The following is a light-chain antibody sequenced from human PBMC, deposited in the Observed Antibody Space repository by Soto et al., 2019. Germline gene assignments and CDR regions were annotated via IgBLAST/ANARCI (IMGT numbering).Light chain of an antibody. V-gene: IGLV2-14*01. CDR1: SSDVGGYNY. J-gene: IGLJ1*01. Sequence: QSVLTQPASESGSPGQSITISCTGTSSDVGGYNYVSWYQHHPGKAPKLMIYEVSNRPSGVSNRFSGSKSGNTASLTISGLQAEDDADYYCSSYTTSSTLVFGTGTKLTVL. CDR2: EVS. CDR3: SSYTTSSTLV.